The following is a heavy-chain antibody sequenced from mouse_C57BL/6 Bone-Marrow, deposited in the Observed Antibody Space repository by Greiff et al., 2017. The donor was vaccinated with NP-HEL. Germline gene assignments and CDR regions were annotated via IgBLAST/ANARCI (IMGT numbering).Heavy chain of an antibody. CDR3: ARLRRRLYYAMDY. CDR2: IDPSDSYT. CDR1: GYTFTSYW. J-gene: IGHJ4*01. V-gene: IGHV1-69*01. Sequence: VQLQQPGAELVMPGASVKLSCKASGYTFTSYWTHWVKQRPGQGLEWIGEIDPSDSYTNYNQKFKGKSTLTVDKSSSTAYMQLSSLTSEDSAVYYCARLRRRLYYAMDYWGQGTSVTVSS. D-gene: IGHD2-12*01.